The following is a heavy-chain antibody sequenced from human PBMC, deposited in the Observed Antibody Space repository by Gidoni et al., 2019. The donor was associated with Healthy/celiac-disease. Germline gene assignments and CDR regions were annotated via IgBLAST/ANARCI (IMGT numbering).Heavy chain of an antibody. Sequence: VPLQESGPGLVKPSETLSHTCTASGGSISTYYCSWIRQPPGKGLEWIGYIYYSGSTNYNPSLKSRVTISVDTSKNQFSLKLSSVTAADTAVYYCARVQANYYDSSGYYMGWFDPWGQGTLVTVSS. CDR2: IYYSGST. CDR3: ARVQANYYDSSGYYMGWFDP. CDR1: GGSISTYY. D-gene: IGHD3-22*01. J-gene: IGHJ5*02. V-gene: IGHV4-59*01.